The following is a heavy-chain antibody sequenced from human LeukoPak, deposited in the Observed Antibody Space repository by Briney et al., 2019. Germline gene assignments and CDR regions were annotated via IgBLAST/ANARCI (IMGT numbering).Heavy chain of an antibody. D-gene: IGHD3-22*01. J-gene: IGHJ4*02. CDR1: GGSISSYY. CDR2: IYYSGST. V-gene: IGHV4-59*12. Sequence: PSETLSLTCTVSGGSISSYYWSWIRQPPGKGLEWIGYIYYSGSTNYNPSLKSRVTISVDTSKNQFSLKLSSVTAADTAVYYCARGHYYYDSSGYLDYWGQGTLVTVSS. CDR3: ARGHYYYDSSGYLDY.